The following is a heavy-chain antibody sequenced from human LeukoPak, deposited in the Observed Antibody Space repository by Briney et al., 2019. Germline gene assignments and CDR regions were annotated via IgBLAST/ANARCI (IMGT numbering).Heavy chain of an antibody. J-gene: IGHJ4*02. CDR3: ARGFYVGNYYGFDY. CDR2: IYFGGST. Sequence: SETLSHTCTVSGGSISSYYWSWIRQPPGKGLEWIGYIYFGGSTSYNPSLKSRVTISVDTSKNQFSLKLSSVTAADTAVYYCARGFYVGNYYGFDYWGQGTLVTVSS. CDR1: GGSISSYY. V-gene: IGHV4-59*01. D-gene: IGHD1-26*01.